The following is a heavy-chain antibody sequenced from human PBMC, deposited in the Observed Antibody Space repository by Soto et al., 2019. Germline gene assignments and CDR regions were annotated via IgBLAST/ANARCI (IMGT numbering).Heavy chain of an antibody. D-gene: IGHD6-13*01. CDR2: ISYDGSNK. CDR1: GFTFSSYG. Sequence: GGSLRLSCAASGFTFSSYGMHWVRQAPGKGLEWVAVISYDGSNKYYADSVKGRFTISRDNSKNTLYLQMNSLRAEDTAVYYCAKAKIRGRGLIAAAGTFDYWGQGTLVTVSS. CDR3: AKAKIRGRGLIAAAGTFDY. V-gene: IGHV3-30*18. J-gene: IGHJ4*02.